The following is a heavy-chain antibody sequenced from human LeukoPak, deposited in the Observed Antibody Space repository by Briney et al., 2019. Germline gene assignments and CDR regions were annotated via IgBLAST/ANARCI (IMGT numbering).Heavy chain of an antibody. CDR1: GFTFSSYW. V-gene: IGHV3-7*01. CDR2: IKQDGSEK. Sequence: GGSLRLSCAASGFTFSSYWMSWVRQAPGKGPEWVANIKQDGSEKYYVDSVKGRFTISRDNAKNSLYLQMNSLRAEDTAVYYCARIRSGWYVGTFDYWGQGTLVTVSS. D-gene: IGHD6-19*01. CDR3: ARIRSGWYVGTFDY. J-gene: IGHJ4*02.